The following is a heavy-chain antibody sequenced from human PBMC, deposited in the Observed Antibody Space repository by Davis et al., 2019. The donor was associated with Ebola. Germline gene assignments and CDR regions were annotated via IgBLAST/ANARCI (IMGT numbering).Heavy chain of an antibody. CDR2: INPHNGNT. D-gene: IGHD3-10*01. V-gene: IGHV1-18*04. Sequence: ASVKVSCKASGYTFTNYGITWVRQAPGQGLEWMGWINPHNGNTNYAQNVQGRVTMTTDTSTSTAYMEVGSLRSDDTAVYYCARLVGEFYFYGMDVWGKGTTVTVSS. J-gene: IGHJ6*04. CDR1: GYTFTNYG. CDR3: ARLVGEFYFYGMDV.